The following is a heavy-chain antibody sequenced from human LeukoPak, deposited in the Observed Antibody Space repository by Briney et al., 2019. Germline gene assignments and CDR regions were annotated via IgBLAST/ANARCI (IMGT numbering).Heavy chain of an antibody. CDR3: ARSPQRDFDY. V-gene: IGHV3-74*01. J-gene: IGHJ4*02. Sequence: PGGSLRLSCVASGFSFSSYWMHWVRQAPGKGLEWVSRINSDGSYIRYADSVKGRFTTSRDNAKNTLYLQMNSLGAEDTAVYYCARSPQRDFDYWGQGTLVTVSS. CDR2: INSDGSYI. CDR1: GFSFSSYW. D-gene: IGHD5-24*01.